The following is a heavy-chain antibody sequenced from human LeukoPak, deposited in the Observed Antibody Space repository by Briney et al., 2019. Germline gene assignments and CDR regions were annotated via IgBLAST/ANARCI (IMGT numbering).Heavy chain of an antibody. V-gene: IGHV4-39*01. CDR3: ARHGGTRVTLVEVYYFDY. CDR2: IYYTGGT. Sequence: NPLETLSLTCSVSGGSIITSSYYWGWIRQPPEKGLEWIGSIYYTGGTHYSPSLKSRVTMSVDTSKNQFSLKLSSVTAADTAVYFCARHGGTRVTLVEVYYFDYWGQGTLVTVSS. D-gene: IGHD4-11*01. J-gene: IGHJ4*02. CDR1: GGSIITSSYY.